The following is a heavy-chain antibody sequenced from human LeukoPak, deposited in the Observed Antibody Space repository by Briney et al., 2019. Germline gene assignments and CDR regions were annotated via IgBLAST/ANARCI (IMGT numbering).Heavy chain of an antibody. J-gene: IGHJ3*02. Sequence: PGRSLRLSCAASGFTFSSYGMHWVRQAPGKVLEWVAVIWYDGSNKYYADSVKGRFTISRDNSKNTLYLQMNSLRAEDTAVYYCARLRLEYSSLHAFDIWGQGTMVTVSS. CDR2: IWYDGSNK. V-gene: IGHV3-33*01. D-gene: IGHD6-6*01. CDR1: GFTFSSYG. CDR3: ARLRLEYSSLHAFDI.